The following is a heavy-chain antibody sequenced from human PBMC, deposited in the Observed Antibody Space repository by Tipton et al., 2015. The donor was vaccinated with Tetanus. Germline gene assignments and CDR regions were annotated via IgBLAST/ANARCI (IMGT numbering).Heavy chain of an antibody. Sequence: LRLSCTVSGGSINSYYWSWIRQHPGKGLEWIGYVYYSGSATYNPSLKRRVVISVDTSKDQFSLKMNSVTAAGTAVYYCARVGNTMIGGQATHFDYWGPGALVTVSS. CDR1: GGSINSYY. CDR2: VYYSGSA. J-gene: IGHJ4*02. CDR3: ARVGNTMIGGQATHFDY. D-gene: IGHD3-10*01. V-gene: IGHV4-59*12.